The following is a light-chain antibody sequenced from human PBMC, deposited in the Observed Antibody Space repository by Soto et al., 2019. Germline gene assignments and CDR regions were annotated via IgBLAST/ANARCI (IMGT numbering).Light chain of an antibody. Sequence: QSVLTQPPSGSGAPWQRLTITCTGSSSNIGAGYDVHWYQQLPGTAPKLLIYGNTNRPSGVPDRFSGSKSGPSASLAITGLQAEDEADYYCQSYDSSLIGVVFGXGTKVTVL. J-gene: IGLJ2*01. V-gene: IGLV1-40*01. CDR3: QSYDSSLIGVV. CDR2: GNT. CDR1: SSNIGAGYD.